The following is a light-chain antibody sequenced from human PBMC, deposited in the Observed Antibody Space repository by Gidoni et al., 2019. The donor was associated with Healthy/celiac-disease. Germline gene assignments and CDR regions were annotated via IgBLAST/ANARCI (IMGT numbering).Light chain of an antibody. J-gene: IGKJ2*01. Sequence: DIQMTQSPSSLSASVGDRVTITCQASQDISNYLNWYQQKPGKAPKLLIYDASNLETGVPSSFSGSGSGTDITFTISSLQPEDIATYYCKQYDNLPPYTFGQGTKLEI. CDR1: QDISNY. V-gene: IGKV1-33*01. CDR3: KQYDNLPPYT. CDR2: DAS.